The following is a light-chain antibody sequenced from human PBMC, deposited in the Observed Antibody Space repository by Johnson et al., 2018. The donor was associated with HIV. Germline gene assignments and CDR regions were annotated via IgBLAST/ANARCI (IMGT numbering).Light chain of an antibody. CDR3: GTWDTSLSVYV. CDR2: ENN. V-gene: IGLV1-51*02. Sequence: QSVLTQPPSVSAAPGQKVTISCSGSSSNIGNNYVSWYQQLPGTAPKLLIYENNKRPSGISDRFSGSKSGTSATLGITGLQNGDEADFYCGTWDTSLSVYVFGTGTNVTVL. CDR1: SSNIGNNY. J-gene: IGLJ1*01.